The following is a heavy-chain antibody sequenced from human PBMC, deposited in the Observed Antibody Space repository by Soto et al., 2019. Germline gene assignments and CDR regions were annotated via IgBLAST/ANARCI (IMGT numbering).Heavy chain of an antibody. CDR1: GVSITSTTHY. CDR3: ARLSYCFTDGCIFDS. J-gene: IGHJ4*02. Sequence: QLHLQESGPRLLKPSETLSLTCTVSGVSITSTTHYWAWIRQPPGKRLEWIGSVYYTGTTYSAASLTSRLTMSVDTSKNQFSLIVNSVTAAATALYYCARLSYCFTDGCIFDSWGQGILVTVSS. V-gene: IGHV4-39*01. CDR2: VYYTGTT. D-gene: IGHD2-8*02.